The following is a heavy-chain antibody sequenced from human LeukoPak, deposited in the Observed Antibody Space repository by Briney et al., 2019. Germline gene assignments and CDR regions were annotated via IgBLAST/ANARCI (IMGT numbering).Heavy chain of an antibody. CDR1: GFTFSDYY. CDR3: ARDIMVRGRSLYYYGMDV. D-gene: IGHD3-10*01. V-gene: IGHV3-11*01. Sequence: GGSLRLSCAASGFTFSDYYMSWIRQAPGKGLEWVSYISSSGSTIYYADSVKGRFTISRDNAKNSLYLQMNSLRAEDTAVYYCARDIMVRGRSLYYYGMDVWGQGTTVTVSS. CDR2: ISSSGSTI. J-gene: IGHJ6*02.